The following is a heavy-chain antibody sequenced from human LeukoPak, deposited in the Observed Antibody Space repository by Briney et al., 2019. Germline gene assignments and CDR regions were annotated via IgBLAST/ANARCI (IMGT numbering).Heavy chain of an antibody. Sequence: GGSLRLSCAASGFTFSDSYMSWIRQAPGKGLEWVSYISSSGGTIYYADSVKGRFTISRGNAKNSLYLQMNSLRAEDTAVYYCARDPNYGVVVFFDYWGQGTLVTVSS. CDR1: GFTFSDSY. V-gene: IGHV3-11*01. CDR3: ARDPNYGVVVFFDY. CDR2: ISSSGGTI. J-gene: IGHJ4*02. D-gene: IGHD4-17*01.